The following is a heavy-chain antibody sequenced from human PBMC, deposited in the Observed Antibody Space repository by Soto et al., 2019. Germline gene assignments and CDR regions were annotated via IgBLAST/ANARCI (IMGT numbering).Heavy chain of an antibody. CDR3: AKGGRQWLVTSDFNY. CDR2: VSHDGRNT. J-gene: IGHJ4*02. D-gene: IGHD6-19*01. CDR1: GFTFSDYV. V-gene: IGHV3-30*18. Sequence: PGGALRLSCAASGFTFSDYVMHWVRQAPGKGLEWVAVVSHDGRNTYYADSVKGRFTISRDSSKNTVSLEMTSLRAEDTAVYYCAKGGRQWLVTSDFNYWGQGALVTVS.